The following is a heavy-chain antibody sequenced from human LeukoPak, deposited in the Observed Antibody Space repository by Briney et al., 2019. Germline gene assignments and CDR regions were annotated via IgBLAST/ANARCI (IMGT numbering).Heavy chain of an antibody. Sequence: GGSLRLSCAASGFTFSSYWVHWVRQAPGKGLVWLSRINGDGSSTSYADSVKGRFTISRDNAKNTLYLQMTSLRVEDTAVYYCAAVVRSGSPFDYWGQGTLVTVSS. CDR3: AAVVRSGSPFDY. J-gene: IGHJ4*02. CDR2: INGDGSST. CDR1: GFTFSSYW. V-gene: IGHV3-74*01. D-gene: IGHD6-25*01.